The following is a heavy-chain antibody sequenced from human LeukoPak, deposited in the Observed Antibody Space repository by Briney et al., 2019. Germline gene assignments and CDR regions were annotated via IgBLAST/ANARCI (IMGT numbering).Heavy chain of an antibody. J-gene: IGHJ4*02. D-gene: IGHD3-22*01. CDR3: ARGDDSSGYYQAYYFDY. V-gene: IGHV4-59*01. CDR2: IYYSGST. CDR1: GGSISSYY. Sequence: PSETLSLTCTVSGGSISSYYWSWIRQPPGKGLEWIGYIYYSGSTNYNPSLKSRVTISVDTSKNQFSLKLSSATAADTAVYYCARGDDSSGYYQAYYFDYWGQGTLVTVSS.